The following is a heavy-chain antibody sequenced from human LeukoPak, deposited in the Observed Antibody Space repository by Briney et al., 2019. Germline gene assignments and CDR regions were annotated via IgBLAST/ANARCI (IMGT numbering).Heavy chain of an antibody. D-gene: IGHD5-12*01. CDR1: GDSISTSNSY. Sequence: SETLSLTCTVSGDSISTSNSYWSWIRQPPGKGLEWIGEINHSGSTNYNPSLKSRVTISVDTSKNQFSLKLSSVTAADTAVYYCALSGYDRAPFDYWGQGTLVTVSS. CDR3: ALSGYDRAPFDY. V-gene: IGHV4-39*07. J-gene: IGHJ4*02. CDR2: INHSGST.